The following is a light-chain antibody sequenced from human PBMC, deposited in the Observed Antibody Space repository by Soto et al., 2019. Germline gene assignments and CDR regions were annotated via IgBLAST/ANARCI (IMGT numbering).Light chain of an antibody. V-gene: IGKV3-15*01. CDR1: QSTNNY. Sequence: EIVMTQSPATLSVSPGERATLSCRASQSTNNYLAWYQQKPGQAPRLLIDGASTRATGIPARFSGSGSGTEFTLTISSLQSEDFAVYYCQQYGSSPGFTFGPGTKVDIK. CDR2: GAS. CDR3: QQYGSSPGFT. J-gene: IGKJ3*01.